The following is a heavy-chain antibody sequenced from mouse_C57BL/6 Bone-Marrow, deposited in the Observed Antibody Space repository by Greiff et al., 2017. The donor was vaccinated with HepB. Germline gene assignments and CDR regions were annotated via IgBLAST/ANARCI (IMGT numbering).Heavy chain of an antibody. J-gene: IGHJ3*01. Sequence: QVHVKQPGAELVKPGASVKVSCKASGYTFTSYWMHWVKQRPGQGLEWIGRIHPSDSDTNYNQKFKGKATLTVDKSSSTAYMQLSSLTSEDSAVYYCAIGWLLREGFAYWGQGTLVTVSA. CDR2: IHPSDSDT. D-gene: IGHD2-3*01. CDR3: AIGWLLREGFAY. V-gene: IGHV1-74*01. CDR1: GYTFTSYW.